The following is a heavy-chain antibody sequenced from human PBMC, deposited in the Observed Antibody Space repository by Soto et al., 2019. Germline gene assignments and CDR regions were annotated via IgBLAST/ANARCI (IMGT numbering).Heavy chain of an antibody. J-gene: IGHJ6*02. D-gene: IGHD2-2*01. CDR1: GFTFSSYG. V-gene: IGHV3-33*01. CDR3: ARGIVLVPAADYYGMDV. Sequence: GGSLRLSCAASGFTFSSYGMHWVRRAPGKGLEWVAVIWYDGSNKYYADSVKGRFTISRDNSKNTLYLQMNSLRAEDTAVYYCARGIVLVPAADYYGMDVWGQGTTVTVSS. CDR2: IWYDGSNK.